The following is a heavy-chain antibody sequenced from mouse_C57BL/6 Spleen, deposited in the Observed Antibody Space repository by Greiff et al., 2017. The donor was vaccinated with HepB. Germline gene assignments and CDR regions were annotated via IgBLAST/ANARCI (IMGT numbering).Heavy chain of an antibody. D-gene: IGHD1-1*01. CDR2: IYPRSGNT. V-gene: IGHV1-81*01. CDR1: GYTFTSYG. J-gene: IGHJ3*01. CDR3: ARQDYYGSSYPFAY. Sequence: VQLQQSGAELARPGASVKLSCKASGYTFTSYGISWVKQRTGQGLEWIGEIYPRSGNTYYNEKFKGKATLTADKSSSTAYMELRSLTSEDSAVYFCARQDYYGSSYPFAYWGQGTLVTVSA.